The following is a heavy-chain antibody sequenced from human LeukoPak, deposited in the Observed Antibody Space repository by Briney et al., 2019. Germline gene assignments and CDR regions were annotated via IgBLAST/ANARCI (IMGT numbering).Heavy chain of an antibody. Sequence: PSETLSLTCAVYGGSFSGYYWSWIRQPPGKGLEWIGEINHSGSTNYNPSLKSRVTISVDTSKNQFSLKLSSVTAADTAVYYCARHGVGYSYGYDYWGQGTLVTVSP. J-gene: IGHJ4*02. V-gene: IGHV4-34*01. CDR2: INHSGST. D-gene: IGHD5-18*01. CDR1: GGSFSGYY. CDR3: ARHGVGYSYGYDY.